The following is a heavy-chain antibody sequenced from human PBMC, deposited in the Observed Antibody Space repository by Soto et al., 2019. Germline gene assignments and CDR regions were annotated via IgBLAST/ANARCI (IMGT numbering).Heavy chain of an antibody. J-gene: IGHJ6*01. CDR1: GGSFSCYY. CDR3: ARVNGFXSGYYIPSYYYYYGMDV. V-gene: IGHV4-34*01. Sequence: SGTLSLTCAVYGGSFSCYYWSWIRQPPGKGLEWIGEINHSGSTNYNPSLKSRVTISVDTSKNQFSLKLSSVTAADTAVYYCARVNGFXSGYYIPSYYYYYGMDVWGQGTTVTVSS. D-gene: IGHD3-3*01. CDR2: INHSGST.